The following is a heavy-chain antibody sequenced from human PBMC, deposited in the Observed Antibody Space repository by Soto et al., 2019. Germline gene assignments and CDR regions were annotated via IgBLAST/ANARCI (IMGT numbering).Heavy chain of an antibody. CDR3: AKDISITMVRGVITYYYYGMDV. J-gene: IGHJ6*02. D-gene: IGHD3-10*01. CDR1: GLTLCISG. CDR2: ISYDGSNK. V-gene: IGHV3-30*18. Sequence: GGSLRLSCAASGLTLCISGMHGVRQAPGKGLEWVAVISYDGSNKYYADSVKGRFTISRDNSKNTLYLQMNSLRAEDTAVYYCAKDISITMVRGVITYYYYGMDVWGQGTTVTVSS.